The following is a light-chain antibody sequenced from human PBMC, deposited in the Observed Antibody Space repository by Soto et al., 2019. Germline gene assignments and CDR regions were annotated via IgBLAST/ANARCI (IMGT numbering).Light chain of an antibody. V-gene: IGKV3-20*01. J-gene: IGKJ1*01. CDR2: DAS. CDR1: QTVSGRY. Sequence: EIVLTQSAGTLSLSPGERATLSCRASQTVSGRYLAWFQQKPGQTPRLLIYDASTRAAGVPDSFSGSGSGTDFSLTINRLEPEDFAVYYCQHYGSSPWTFGQGTKVEIK. CDR3: QHYGSSPWT.